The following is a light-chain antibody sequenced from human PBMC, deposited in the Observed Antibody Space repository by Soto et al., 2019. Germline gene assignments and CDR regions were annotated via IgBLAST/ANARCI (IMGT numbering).Light chain of an antibody. CDR1: SGHSTYA. CDR3: QTWGTGIVV. Sequence: QSVLTQSPSASASLGASVKLTCTLSSGHSTYAIAWHQQQPEKGPRYLMNLNSDGSHSKGDGIPDRFSGSSSGAERCLTISSLQSEDEADYYCQTWGTGIVVFGGGTKLTVL. J-gene: IGLJ2*01. CDR2: LNSDGSH. V-gene: IGLV4-69*01.